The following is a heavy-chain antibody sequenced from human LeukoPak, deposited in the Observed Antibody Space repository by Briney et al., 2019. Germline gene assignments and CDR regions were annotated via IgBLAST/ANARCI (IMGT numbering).Heavy chain of an antibody. J-gene: IGHJ3*02. D-gene: IGHD6-13*01. CDR2: VFYSGST. CDR3: ARVVPKQQLVDAFDI. CDR1: GGSISSHY. Sequence: KPTETLSLTCTVSGGSISSHYWSWIRQPPGKGLEWIGYVFYSGSTNYNPSLKSRVSISVDTSKKQLSLKLSSVTAADTAVYYCARVVPKQQLVDAFDIWGQGTMVTVSS. V-gene: IGHV4-59*11.